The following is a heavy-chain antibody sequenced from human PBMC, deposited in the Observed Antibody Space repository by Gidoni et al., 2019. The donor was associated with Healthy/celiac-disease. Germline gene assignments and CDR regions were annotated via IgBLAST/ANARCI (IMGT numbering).Heavy chain of an antibody. CDR2: ISGSGGST. CDR1: GFTFSSYA. CDR3: AKDRVAVADTFDY. D-gene: IGHD6-19*01. Sequence: EVQRLESGGGLVQPGGSLRRSGAAPGFTFSSYAMGWVRQAPGKGLEGVSAISGSGGSTYYAASVTGRFTISRDNSKNTLYLQMNSLRAEDTAVYYCAKDRVAVADTFDYWGQGTLVTVSS. V-gene: IGHV3-23*01. J-gene: IGHJ4*02.